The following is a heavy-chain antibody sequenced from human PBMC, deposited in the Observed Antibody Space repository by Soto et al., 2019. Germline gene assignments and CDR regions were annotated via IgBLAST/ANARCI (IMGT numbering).Heavy chain of an antibody. CDR1: RFTFSTYA. CDR2: ISGSGANT. J-gene: IGHJ5*02. CDR3: AESAMVRGGGWFDP. Sequence: EVQLLESGGGLVQPGGSLRLSCAASRFTFSTYAMSWVRQAPGKGLEWVSDISGSGANTYYADSVKGRFTISRDNSNNTLYLQMNSLRAEDTAVYYCAESAMVRGGGWFDPWGQGTLVTVSS. V-gene: IGHV3-23*01. D-gene: IGHD3-10*01.